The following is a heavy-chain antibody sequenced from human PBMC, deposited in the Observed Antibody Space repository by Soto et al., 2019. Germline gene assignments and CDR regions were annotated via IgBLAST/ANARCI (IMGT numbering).Heavy chain of an antibody. D-gene: IGHD3-3*01. CDR1: GFTFSDYY. V-gene: IGHV3-11*01. J-gene: IGHJ6*02. CDR3: ASPVLRFSRMDV. Sequence: GGSLRLSCAASGFTFSDYYMSWIRQAPGKGLEWVSYISSSGSTIYYADSVKGRFTISRDNAKNSLYLQMDSLRAEDTAVYYCASPVLRFSRMDVWGQGTTVTV. CDR2: ISSSGSTI.